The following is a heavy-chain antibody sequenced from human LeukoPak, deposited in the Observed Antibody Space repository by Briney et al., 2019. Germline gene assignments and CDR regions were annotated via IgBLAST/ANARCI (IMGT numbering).Heavy chain of an antibody. Sequence: GGSLRLSCAASGFTFSSYTMNWVRQAPGKGLEWVSSISSSSSYIYYADSVKGRFTISRDNAKNSLYLQMNSLRAEDTAVYYCARIGGWFGNDYWGQGTLVTVSS. V-gene: IGHV3-21*04. CDR2: ISSSSSYI. CDR3: ARIGGWFGNDY. D-gene: IGHD3-10*01. J-gene: IGHJ4*02. CDR1: GFTFSSYT.